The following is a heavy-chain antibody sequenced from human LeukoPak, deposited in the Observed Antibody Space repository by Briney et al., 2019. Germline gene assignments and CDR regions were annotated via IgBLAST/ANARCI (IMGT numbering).Heavy chain of an antibody. J-gene: IGHJ1*01. CDR3: AKDRKTYYYDSSGSNPLGH. Sequence: GGSLRLSCAASGFTFSSYAMSWVRQAPGKGLEWVSAISGSGGSTYYADSVKGRFTISRDNSKNTLYLQMNSLRAEDTAVYYCAKDRKTYYYDSSGSNPLGHWGQGTLVTVSS. CDR1: GFTFSSYA. CDR2: ISGSGGST. D-gene: IGHD3-22*01. V-gene: IGHV3-23*01.